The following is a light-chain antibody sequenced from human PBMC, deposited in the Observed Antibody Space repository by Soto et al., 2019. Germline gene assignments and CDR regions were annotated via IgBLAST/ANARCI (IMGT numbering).Light chain of an antibody. J-gene: IGKJ1*01. CDR1: QSVSSY. CDR3: QQYNNWPRT. Sequence: EIVLTQSPATLSLSPWERATLSCRASQSVSSYLAWYQQKPGQAPRLLIYGASFRATGMPARFSGSGFGTEFTLTISSLQSEDFAVYYCQQYNNWPRTFGQGTKVDIK. CDR2: GAS. V-gene: IGKV3-15*01.